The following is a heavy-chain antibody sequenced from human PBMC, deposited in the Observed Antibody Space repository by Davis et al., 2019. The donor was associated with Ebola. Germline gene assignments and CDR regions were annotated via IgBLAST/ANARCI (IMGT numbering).Heavy chain of an antibody. CDR1: GGSIITSGYY. CDR2: VYYTGST. V-gene: IGHV4-61*08. Sequence: PSETLSLTCTVSGGSIITSGYYWSWIRQPPGKGLEWIANVYYTGSTNYNPSLRRRVPTSIDTSKEQFSLKLTSVTAADTAVYYCARLPGLYCSGGSCHSVFDFWGQGTLVTVSS. D-gene: IGHD2-15*01. J-gene: IGHJ4*02. CDR3: ARLPGLYCSGGSCHSVFDF.